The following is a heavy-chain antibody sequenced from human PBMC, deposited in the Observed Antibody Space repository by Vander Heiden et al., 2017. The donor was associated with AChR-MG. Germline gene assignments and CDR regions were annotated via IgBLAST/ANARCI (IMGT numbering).Heavy chain of an antibody. D-gene: IGHD1-1*01. CDR1: GFTSSSYA. V-gene: IGHV3-23*01. Sequence: EVQLLESGGGLAQPGGSLRLSCAASGFTSSSYAMSWVRQAPGKGLEWVSSISGSGGTTYYADSVKGRFTISRDNSKNTLYLQMNRLRAEDTALYYCAKGTGRTSYGMDVWGQGTTVTVSS. J-gene: IGHJ6*02. CDR3: AKGTGRTSYGMDV. CDR2: ISGSGGTT.